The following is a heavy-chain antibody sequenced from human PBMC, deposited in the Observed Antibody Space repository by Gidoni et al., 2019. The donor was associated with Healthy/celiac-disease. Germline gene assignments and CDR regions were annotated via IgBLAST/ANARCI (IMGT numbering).Heavy chain of an antibody. V-gene: IGHV3-23*01. D-gene: IGHD2-2*01. J-gene: IGHJ5*02. CDR2: ISGSGGST. CDR1: GFTFSSYA. Sequence: EVQLLESGGGLVQPGGSLRLSCAASGFTFSSYAMSWVRQAPGKGLEWVSAISGSGGSTYYADSVKGRFTISRDNSKNTLYLQMNSLRAEDTAVYYCAKNNYCSSTSCSMYWFDPWGQGTLVTVSS. CDR3: AKNNYCSSTSCSMYWFDP.